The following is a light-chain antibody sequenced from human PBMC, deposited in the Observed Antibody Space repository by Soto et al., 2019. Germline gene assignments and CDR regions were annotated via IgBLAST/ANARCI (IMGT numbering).Light chain of an antibody. Sequence: IRLTQSPSSLSASMGDRVTITCRASQGISNYLAWYQQKPGKAPQLLIYIASTLQGGVPSRFSGSGSGTEFTLTISSMQPDDFATYYCQQYNSYSFGQGTKVDIK. CDR1: QGISNY. J-gene: IGKJ1*01. CDR3: QQYNSYS. V-gene: IGKV1-9*01. CDR2: IAS.